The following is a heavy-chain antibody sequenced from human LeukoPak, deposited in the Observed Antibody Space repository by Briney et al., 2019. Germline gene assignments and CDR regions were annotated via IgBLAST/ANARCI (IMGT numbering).Heavy chain of an antibody. Sequence: QPGGSLRLSCSASGFTFSSYAMHWVRQAPGKGLEYVSAISSNGGSTYYADSVKGRFTISRDNSKNTLYLQMSSLRAEDTAVYYCARDTGYNTFDYWGQGTLVTVSS. V-gene: IGHV3-64D*09. J-gene: IGHJ4*02. CDR3: ARDTGYNTFDY. D-gene: IGHD5-24*01. CDR2: ISSNGGST. CDR1: GFTFSSYA.